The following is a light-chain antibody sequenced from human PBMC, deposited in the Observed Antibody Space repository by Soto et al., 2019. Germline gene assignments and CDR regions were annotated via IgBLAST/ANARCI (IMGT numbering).Light chain of an antibody. J-gene: IGLJ1*01. CDR2: RSK. CDR3: QSYDGSLSGSYV. Sequence: QSVLTQPPSVSGAPGQRVTISCTGNNSNIGAHYDVHWYQQFPGTAPKLLIYRSKIRPSGVPDRFSGSKSGTSASLVITGLKAEDEADYFCQSYDGSLSGSYVFGSGTKLTVL. V-gene: IGLV1-40*01. CDR1: NSNIGAHYD.